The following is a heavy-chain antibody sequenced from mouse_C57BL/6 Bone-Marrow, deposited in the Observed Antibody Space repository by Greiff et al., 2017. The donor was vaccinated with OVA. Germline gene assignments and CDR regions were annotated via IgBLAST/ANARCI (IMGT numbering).Heavy chain of an antibody. J-gene: IGHJ3*01. D-gene: IGHD1-2*01. V-gene: IGHV5-12*01. CDR3: ARHHYYGLAY. CDR2: ISNGGGST. CDR1: GFTFSDYY. Sequence: EVQLEESGGGLVQPGGSLKLSCAASGFTFSDYYMYWVRQTPEKRLEWVAYISNGGGSTYYPDTVKGRVTISRDNAKNTLYLQMSRLKSEDTAMYYCARHHYYGLAYWGQGTLVTVSA.